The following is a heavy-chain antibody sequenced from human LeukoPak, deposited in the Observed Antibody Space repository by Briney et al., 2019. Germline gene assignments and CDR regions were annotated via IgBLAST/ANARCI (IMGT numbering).Heavy chain of an antibody. CDR3: ARWFCSGGSCYRDY. CDR1: GFTFSGYS. CDR2: ISDSSAYM. J-gene: IGHJ4*02. Sequence: GGSLRLSCAASGFTFSGYSMNWVRQAPGKGLEWVSSISDSSAYMYYADSVKGRFTISRDNAKNSLYQQMSRLRTDDTAVYYCARWFCSGGSCYRDYWGQGTPVTVSS. V-gene: IGHV3-21*01. D-gene: IGHD2-15*01.